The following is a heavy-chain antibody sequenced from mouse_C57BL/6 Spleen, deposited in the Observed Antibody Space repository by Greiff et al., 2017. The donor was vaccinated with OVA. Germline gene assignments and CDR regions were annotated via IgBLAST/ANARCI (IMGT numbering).Heavy chain of an antibody. Sequence: VQLQQPGAELVKPGASVKLSCKASGYTFTSYWMHWVKQRPGQGLEWIGMIHPNSGSTNYNEKFKSKATLTVDKSSSTAYMQHSSLTSEDSAGYYCARGDGNYGYFDVWGTGTTVTVSS. D-gene: IGHD2-1*01. V-gene: IGHV1-64*01. J-gene: IGHJ1*03. CDR1: GYTFTSYW. CDR3: ARGDGNYGYFDV. CDR2: IHPNSGST.